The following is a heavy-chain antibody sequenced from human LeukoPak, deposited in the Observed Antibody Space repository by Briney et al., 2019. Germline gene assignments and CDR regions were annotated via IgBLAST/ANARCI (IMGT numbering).Heavy chain of an antibody. CDR3: ARAIMSSSWDFDY. CDR1: GFPLSSYA. CDR2: TSSSDAGT. V-gene: IGHV3-23*01. J-gene: IGHJ4*02. D-gene: IGHD6-13*01. Sequence: GGSLRLSCAVSGFPLSSYAMSWVRQAPGKGLEWVSATSSSDAGTYYADSVRGRFTISRDNSKNSLYLQMNSLRAEDTAVYYCARAIMSSSWDFDYWGQGTLVTVSS.